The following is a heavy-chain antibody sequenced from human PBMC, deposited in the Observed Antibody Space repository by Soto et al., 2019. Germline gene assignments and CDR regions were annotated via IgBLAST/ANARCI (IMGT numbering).Heavy chain of an antibody. J-gene: IGHJ4*02. CDR3: ARGGSGWTVFVFQY. Sequence: PSQTLSLTCAISGDSVSSGSAAWNWFRQSPSRGLEWLGRTFYRSKWYYDYAVAVKSRITINPDTSKNHFSLQLNSVTPEDTAVYFCARGGSGWTVFVFQYWGQGTLVTVSS. V-gene: IGHV6-1*01. CDR1: GDSVSSGSAA. CDR2: TFYRSKWYY. D-gene: IGHD6-19*01.